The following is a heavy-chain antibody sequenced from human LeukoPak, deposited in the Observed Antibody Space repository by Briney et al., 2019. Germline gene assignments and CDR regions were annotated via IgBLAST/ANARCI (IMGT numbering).Heavy chain of an antibody. V-gene: IGHV4-59*01. Sequence: SETLSLTCTVSGGSISSYYWSWIRQPPGKGLEWIGYIYYSGNTNYNPSLKSRVTILVDTSKNQFSLKLNSVTAADTAVYYCAIGSGGYGDYVDYWRQGTLVTVSS. CDR3: AIGSGGYGDYVDY. D-gene: IGHD3-10*01. CDR1: GGSISSYY. CDR2: IYYSGNT. J-gene: IGHJ4*02.